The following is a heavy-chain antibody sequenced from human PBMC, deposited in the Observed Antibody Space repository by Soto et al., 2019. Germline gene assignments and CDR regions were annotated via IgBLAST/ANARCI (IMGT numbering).Heavy chain of an antibody. J-gene: IGHJ6*02. Sequence: QVQLVESGGGVVQPGRSLRLSCAASGFTFSSYGMHWVRQAPGKGLEWVAVIWYDGSNKYYADSVKGRFTISRDNSKNTLYLQMNSLRIEDTAVYYCARERYYYYGMDVWGQGTTVTVSS. CDR2: IWYDGSNK. CDR1: GFTFSSYG. CDR3: ARERYYYYGMDV. V-gene: IGHV3-33*01.